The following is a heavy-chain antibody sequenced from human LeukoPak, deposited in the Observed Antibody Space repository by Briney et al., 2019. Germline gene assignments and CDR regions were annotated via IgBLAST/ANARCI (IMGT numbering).Heavy chain of an antibody. CDR2: IYPGDSDT. J-gene: IGHJ3*02. V-gene: IGHV5-51*01. Sequence: EESMKISCKGSGYSFTSYWIGWVRQMPGKGLEWMGIIYPGDSDTRYSPSFQGQVTISADKSIITAYLQWSSLKASDTAMYYCARQADSSGYYDAFDIWGQGTMVTVSS. CDR3: ARQADSSGYYDAFDI. CDR1: GYSFTSYW. D-gene: IGHD3-22*01.